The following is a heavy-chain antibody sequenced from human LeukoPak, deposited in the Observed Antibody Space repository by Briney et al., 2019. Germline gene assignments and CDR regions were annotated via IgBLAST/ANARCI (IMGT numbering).Heavy chain of an antibody. CDR1: GFIFSSYE. J-gene: IGHJ4*02. Sequence: GGSLRLSCEASGFIFSSYEMNWVRQAPGKGLEWVSSITSSSNYIYYSDSVKGRFTISRDNAKNSLYLQMNSLRAEDTAVYYCARDQGDYGDFDYWGQGTLVTVSS. CDR2: ITSSSNYI. V-gene: IGHV3-21*01. CDR3: ARDQGDYGDFDY. D-gene: IGHD4-17*01.